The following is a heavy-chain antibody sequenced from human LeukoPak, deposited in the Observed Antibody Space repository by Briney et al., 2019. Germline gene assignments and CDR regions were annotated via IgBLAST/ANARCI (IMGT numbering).Heavy chain of an antibody. D-gene: IGHD4/OR15-4a*01. V-gene: IGHV4-34*01. CDR3: ARYGAAGWFDP. CDR2: INHSGST. CDR1: SGSFSGYY. J-gene: IGHJ5*02. Sequence: SETLSLTCAVYSGSFSGYYWGWIRQPPGKGLEWIGEINHSGSTNYNPSLKSRVTISVDTSKNQFSLKLSSVTAADTAVYYCARYGAAGWFDPWGQGTLVTVSS.